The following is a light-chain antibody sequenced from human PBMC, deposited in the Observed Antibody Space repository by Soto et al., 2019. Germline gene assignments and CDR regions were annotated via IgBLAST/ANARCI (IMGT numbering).Light chain of an antibody. J-gene: IGLJ3*02. CDR1: SSDVGAYNY. Sequence: QSALTQPPSASGSPGQSVTISCTGSSSDVGAYNYVSWYQQHPGKAPKLMIYEVTKRPSGVPDRFSGSKSGNTASLTVSGLQAEDEAAYYCSSYAGSNNLPFGGGTQLTVL. CDR3: SSYAGSNNLP. CDR2: EVT. V-gene: IGLV2-8*01.